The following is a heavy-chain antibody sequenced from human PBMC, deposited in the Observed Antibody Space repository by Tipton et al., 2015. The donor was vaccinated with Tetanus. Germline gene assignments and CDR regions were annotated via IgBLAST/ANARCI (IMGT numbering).Heavy chain of an antibody. CDR2: VFHSGST. D-gene: IGHD6-19*01. CDR1: GGSIRTSTW. V-gene: IGHV4-4*02. Sequence: TLSLTCAVSGGSIRTSTWWTWVRQPPGKGLEWLGEVFHSGSTSYNPSLRGRVTISVDRSKNEFSLKVSSVTAADTAVYYCASPIKQWLVPLDLWGQGILVTVSS. J-gene: IGHJ5*02. CDR3: ASPIKQWLVPLDL.